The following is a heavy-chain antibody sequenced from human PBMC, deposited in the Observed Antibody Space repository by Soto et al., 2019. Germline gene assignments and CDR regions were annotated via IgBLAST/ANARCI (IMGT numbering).Heavy chain of an antibody. CDR2: ISGSGGST. CDR3: AKGSPSYDFWSGYDYYYGMDV. D-gene: IGHD3-3*01. CDR1: TFSSYA. Sequence: TFSSYAMSWVRQAPEKGLEWVSAISGSGGSTYYADSVKGRFTISRDNSKNTLYLQMNSLRAEDTAVYYCAKGSPSYDFWSGYDYYYGMDVWGQGTTVTSP. J-gene: IGHJ6*02. V-gene: IGHV3-23*01.